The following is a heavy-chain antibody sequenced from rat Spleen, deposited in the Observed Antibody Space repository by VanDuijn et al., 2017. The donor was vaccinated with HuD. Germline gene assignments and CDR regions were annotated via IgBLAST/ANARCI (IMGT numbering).Heavy chain of an antibody. CDR2: IISDGSRT. CDR3: SPLPGYNLDY. J-gene: IGHJ2*01. CDR1: GFTFSHYD. D-gene: IGHD1-4*01. Sequence: EVQLVESGGGLVQPGRSMSLSCATSGFTFSHYDMAWGRQGPKKGLEWVASIISDGSRTYYRDSVKGRFTISRDNAKSTLYLQMDSLRSEDTATYYCSPLPGYNLDYWGQGVMVTASS. V-gene: IGHV5S10*01.